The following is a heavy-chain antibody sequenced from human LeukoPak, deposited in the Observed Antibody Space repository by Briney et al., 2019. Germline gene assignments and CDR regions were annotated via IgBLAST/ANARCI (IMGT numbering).Heavy chain of an antibody. CDR2: IGTAGDT. CDR3: ARGGMDFWSGYYGLYYFDY. Sequence: GGSLRLSCAASGFTFSSYDMHWVRQATGKGLEWVSAIGTAGDTYYPGSVKGRFTISRENAKNSLYLQMNSLRAGDTAVYYCARGGMDFWSGYYGLYYFDYWGQGTLVTVSS. J-gene: IGHJ4*02. V-gene: IGHV3-13*01. D-gene: IGHD3-3*01. CDR1: GFTFSSYD.